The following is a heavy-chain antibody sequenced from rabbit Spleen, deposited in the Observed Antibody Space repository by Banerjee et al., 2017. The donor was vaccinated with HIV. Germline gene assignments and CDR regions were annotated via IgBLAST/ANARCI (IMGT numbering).Heavy chain of an antibody. V-gene: IGHV1S7*01. Sequence: QLKESGGGLVQPGGSLKLSCKASGFDFSTYYMSWVRQAPGKGLEWIGYIDPIFGTTYYASWVNGRFPISSHNAQNTLYLQLNSLTAADTATYFCARDPAYASSSGYNIPNLWGQGTLVTVS. J-gene: IGHJ4*01. CDR2: IDPIFGTT. CDR3: ARDPAYASSSGYNIPNL. D-gene: IGHD1-1*01. CDR1: GFDFSTYY.